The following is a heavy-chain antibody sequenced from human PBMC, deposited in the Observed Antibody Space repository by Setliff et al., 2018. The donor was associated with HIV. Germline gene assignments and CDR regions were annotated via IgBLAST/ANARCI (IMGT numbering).Heavy chain of an antibody. CDR1: GGSVSSGSYY. J-gene: IGHJ4*02. D-gene: IGHD3-10*01. Sequence: PSETLSLTCTVSGGSVSSGSYYWSWIRQPPGKGLEWIGYIYYSGSTNYNPSLKSRVTISVDTSKNQFSLKLSSVTAADTAVYYCARGSPLLWFGELPDYWGQGTQVTVSS. CDR3: ARGSPLLWFGELPDY. CDR2: IYYSGST. V-gene: IGHV4-61*01.